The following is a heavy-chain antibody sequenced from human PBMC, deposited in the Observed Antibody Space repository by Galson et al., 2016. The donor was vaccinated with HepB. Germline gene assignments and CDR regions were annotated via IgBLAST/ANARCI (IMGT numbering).Heavy chain of an antibody. CDR1: GFTLRTYA. CDR2: ITGADADT. Sequence: SLRLSCAATGFTLRTYAMRWVRQGPWKGLESVSGITGADADTYYADAVKGRFTISRDNAKNTVYLQMNSLGVEDTAVYFCVGRGYNYGIQINWGQGTLVTVSS. D-gene: IGHD5-18*01. V-gene: IGHV3-23*01. CDR3: VGRGYNYGIQIN. J-gene: IGHJ4*02.